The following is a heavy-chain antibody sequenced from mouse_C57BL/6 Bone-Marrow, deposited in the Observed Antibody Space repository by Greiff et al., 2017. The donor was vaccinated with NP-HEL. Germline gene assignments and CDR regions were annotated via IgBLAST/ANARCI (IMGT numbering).Heavy chain of an antibody. CDR3: TTWGGLLRSFWYFDV. J-gene: IGHJ1*03. CDR2: IDPENGDT. D-gene: IGHD1-1*01. V-gene: IGHV14-4*01. Sequence: VQLQQSGAELVRPGASVKLSCTASGFNIKDDYMHWVKQRPEQGLEWIGWIDPENGDTEYASKFQGKATITADTSSNTAYLQLSSLTSEDTAVYYGTTWGGLLRSFWYFDVWGTGTTVTVSS. CDR1: GFNIKDDY.